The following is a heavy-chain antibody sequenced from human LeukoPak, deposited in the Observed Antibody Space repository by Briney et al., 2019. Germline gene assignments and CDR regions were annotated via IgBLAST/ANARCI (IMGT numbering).Heavy chain of an antibody. CDR1: GFTFSTYG. CDR3: ARDLRGSTPYYYYYMDV. CDR2: ITRSSSTI. V-gene: IGHV3-48*01. Sequence: GGSLRLSCAASGFTFSTYGMNWARQAPGKGLEWVSYITRSSSTIYYADSVKGRFTISRDNAKNSLFLQMNSLRAEDTAVYYCARDLRGSTPYYYYYMDVWGKGTTVTVSS. J-gene: IGHJ6*03. D-gene: IGHD1-26*01.